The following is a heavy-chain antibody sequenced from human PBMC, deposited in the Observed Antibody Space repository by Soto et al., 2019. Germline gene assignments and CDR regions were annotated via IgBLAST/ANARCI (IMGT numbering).Heavy chain of an antibody. V-gene: IGHV1-2*04. D-gene: IGHD6-13*01. CDR1: GYPFTGYY. CDR2: INHNRGDT. Sequence: ASVKVSCKASGYPFTGYYMHWVRQAPGQGLGGIGWINHNRGDTNYAQKFQGWVTMTRDTSISTAYMELSRLRSDDTAVYYCARDFAAGSDYYYYGMDVWGQGTTVTVSS. CDR3: ARDFAAGSDYYYYGMDV. J-gene: IGHJ6*02.